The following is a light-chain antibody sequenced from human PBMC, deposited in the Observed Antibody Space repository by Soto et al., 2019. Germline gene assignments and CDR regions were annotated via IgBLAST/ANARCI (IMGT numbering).Light chain of an antibody. CDR3: SSFTGSNTWV. CDR1: SSDVGGYNL. V-gene: IGLV2-8*01. Sequence: QSALTQPPSGSGSPGQAVAISCTGTSSDVGGYNLVSWYQQHPGKAPRLMIYEVIKRPSGVPDRFSGSKSGDTASLTVSGLQAEDEADYYCSSFTGSNTWVFGGGTKLTVL. CDR2: EVI. J-gene: IGLJ3*02.